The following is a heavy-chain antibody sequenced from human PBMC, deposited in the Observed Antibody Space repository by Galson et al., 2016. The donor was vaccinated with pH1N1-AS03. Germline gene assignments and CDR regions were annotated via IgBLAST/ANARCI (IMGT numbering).Heavy chain of an antibody. CDR1: GGSISSRDHY. V-gene: IGHV4-39*01. CDR2: IYYSGNS. D-gene: IGHD4-11*01. CDR3: AETVFTDAFDI. J-gene: IGHJ3*02. Sequence: ETLSLTCTVSGGSISSRDHYWVWIRQTPGKGLEWIGHIYYSGNSYYNPSLKSRVNFSVDTSKNQFSLKLASVTAADTAVYYCAETVFTDAFDIWSPGTRVSVSS.